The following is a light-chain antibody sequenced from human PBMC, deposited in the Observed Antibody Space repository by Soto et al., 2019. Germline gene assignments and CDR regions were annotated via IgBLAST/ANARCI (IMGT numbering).Light chain of an antibody. CDR2: DVT. Sequence: QSALTQPRSVSGSPGQSFTISCTGTSSDIGNYNYVSWYQQHPGRAPKLMIYDVTKRPSGVPDRFSGSKSGNTASLTISGLKAEAEADDYCCSYAGSCSYVFASGTKVTVL. CDR1: SSDIGNYNY. V-gene: IGLV2-11*01. J-gene: IGLJ1*01. CDR3: CSYAGSCSYV.